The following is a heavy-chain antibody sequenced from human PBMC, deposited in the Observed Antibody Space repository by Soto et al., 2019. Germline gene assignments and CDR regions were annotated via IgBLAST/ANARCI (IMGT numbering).Heavy chain of an antibody. J-gene: IGHJ5*02. CDR2: IKSKSDGGTT. CDR1: GFTFSDAW. V-gene: IGHV3-15*01. CDR3: TTDLWRIAVVVGSTGYFNP. D-gene: IGHD2-15*01. Sequence: GGSLRLSCAASGFTFSDAWMSWVRQAPGKGLDWVGRIKSKSDGGTTEYAAPVRGRFTISRDDSKSTLYLQMNSLKTEDTAVYYCTTDLWRIAVVVGSTGYFNPWGQGTPVTVSS.